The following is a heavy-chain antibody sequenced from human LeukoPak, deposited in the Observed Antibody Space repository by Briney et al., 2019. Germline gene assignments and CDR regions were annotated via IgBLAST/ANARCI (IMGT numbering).Heavy chain of an antibody. Sequence: GGSLRLSCAASGITFSDHYMDWVRQAPGKWLEWVGRIRNKGNSYITEYAASVRGRFTISRDDSKNSLYLQMNSLKTEDTAVYYCASQSYYGSGSYRLEAFDIWGQGTMVTVPS. J-gene: IGHJ3*02. D-gene: IGHD3-10*01. CDR2: IRNKGNSYIT. CDR1: GITFSDHY. V-gene: IGHV3-72*01. CDR3: ASQSYYGSGSYRLEAFDI.